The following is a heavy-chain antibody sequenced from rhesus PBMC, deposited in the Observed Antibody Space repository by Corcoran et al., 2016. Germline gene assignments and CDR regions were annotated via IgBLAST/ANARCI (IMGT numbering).Heavy chain of an antibody. V-gene: IGHV4-160*01. D-gene: IGHD3-3*01. CDR2: FYGSSWST. Sequence: QVQLQESGPGLVKPSETLSLTCAVSGGSISSNYWSWIRQPPGKGLELIGYFYGSSWSTYYNPSLKSRVTISTDTSKNQFALKLSSVTAADTAVYYCAREGLQLWDWLLLRVGFDVWGPGVLVTVSS. J-gene: IGHJ5-1*01. CDR3: AREGLQLWDWLLLRVGFDV. CDR1: GGSISSNY.